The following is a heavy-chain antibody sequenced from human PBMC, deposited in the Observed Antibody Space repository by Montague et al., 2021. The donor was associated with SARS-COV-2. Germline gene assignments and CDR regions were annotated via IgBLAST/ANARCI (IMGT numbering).Heavy chain of an antibody. CDR2: IYYSGST. Sequence: SETLSLTCTVSGDSISSSSCLWGWIRQPPGKGLEWIGSIYYSGSTYYNPSLKSRVTISVDTSKNQFSLKLSSVTAADTAVYYCARKASRGITIFGVVTASYYFDYWGQGTLVTVSS. D-gene: IGHD3-3*01. V-gene: IGHV4-39*01. CDR1: GDSISSSSCL. J-gene: IGHJ4*02. CDR3: ARKASRGITIFGVVTASYYFDY.